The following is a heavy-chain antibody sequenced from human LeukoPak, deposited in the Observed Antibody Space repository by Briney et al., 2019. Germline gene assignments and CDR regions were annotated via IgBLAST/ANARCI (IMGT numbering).Heavy chain of an antibody. V-gene: IGHV4-34*01. CDR3: AGRCDYYFGY. Sequence: SETLSLTCAVYGVSFSGYYWSWVRQPPGKGLEWIGEINHSGSTNYNPSLKSRVTISVDTAKNQFSLKLRCVSARDTAEYYCAGRCDYYFGYWGQGTLVTVSS. J-gene: IGHJ4*02. CDR2: INHSGST. CDR1: GVSFSGYY. D-gene: IGHD2-15*01.